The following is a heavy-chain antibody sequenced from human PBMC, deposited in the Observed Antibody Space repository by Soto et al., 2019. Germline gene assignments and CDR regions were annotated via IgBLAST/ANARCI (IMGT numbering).Heavy chain of an antibody. CDR1: GGTFSSYT. CDR3: ARGEVGAIGYYYGMDV. J-gene: IGHJ6*02. D-gene: IGHD1-26*01. CDR2: IIPILGIA. V-gene: IGHV1-69*02. Sequence: QVQLVQSGAEVKKPGSSVKVFCKASGGTFSSYTISWVRQAPGQGLEWMGRIIPILGIANYAQKFQGRVTITADKSTSTAYMELSSLRSEDTAVYYCARGEVGAIGYYYGMDVWGQGTTVTVSS.